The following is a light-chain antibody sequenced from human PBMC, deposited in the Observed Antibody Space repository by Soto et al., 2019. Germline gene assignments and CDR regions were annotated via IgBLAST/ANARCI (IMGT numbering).Light chain of an antibody. CDR2: GAS. J-gene: IGKJ1*01. CDR1: QTVGSDY. CDR3: QQYRTSAQT. V-gene: IGKV3-20*01. Sequence: EIVLTQSPGTLSLSPGESATLSCRASQTVGSDYLAWYQQMPGQAPRLLIYGASSRATGIPDRFSGSGSGTDLSPTIRRLEPEDFAMYFCQQYRTSAQTFCQGTKVEI.